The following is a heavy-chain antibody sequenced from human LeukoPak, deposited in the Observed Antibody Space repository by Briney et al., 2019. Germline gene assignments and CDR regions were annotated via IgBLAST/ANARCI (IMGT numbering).Heavy chain of an antibody. D-gene: IGHD3-3*01. CDR2: IYSSGST. J-gene: IGHJ3*02. V-gene: IGHV4-61*02. CDR3: AREYRGGDITIFGVVIPDAFDI. CDR1: GGSISRGSYY. Sequence: PSETLSLTCSVSGGSISRGSYYWSWIRQPAGKGREGIGRIYSSGSTNYNPSLKRRVTMSVDTSKNQFSLNLSSVTAADTAVYYCAREYRGGDITIFGVVIPDAFDIWGQGTMVTVSS.